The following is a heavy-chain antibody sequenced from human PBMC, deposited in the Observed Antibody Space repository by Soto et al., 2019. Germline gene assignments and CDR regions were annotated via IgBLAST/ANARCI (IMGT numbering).Heavy chain of an antibody. Sequence: GSLKLSCVASGIPIGSRSMTWVPQAPGEGVEWVSTITDNGGDTKSADSVRGRFTISRDNSKNTLYLQMSSLRVEDWAVYYCARGSTDSYPGSRIFDFWGRGTLVTVSS. CDR3: ARGSTDSYPGSRIFDF. V-gene: IGHV3-23*01. D-gene: IGHD3-10*01. J-gene: IGHJ4*02. CDR1: GIPIGSRS. CDR2: ITDNGGDT.